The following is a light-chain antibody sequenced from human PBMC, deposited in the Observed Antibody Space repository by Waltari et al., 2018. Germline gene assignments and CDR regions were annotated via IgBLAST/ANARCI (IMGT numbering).Light chain of an antibody. CDR2: KVS. CDR1: QSLVSSDGNTY. CDR3: MQGTHRPWT. Sequence: DVVMTQSPLSLPVTLGQPASISCRSSQSLVSSDGNTYFNWCHQRPGQSPRRLLYKVSNRDSGVPDRFSGSGSGTDFTLRISRVEAEDVGVYYCMQGTHRPWTFGQGTKVEIK. J-gene: IGKJ1*01. V-gene: IGKV2-30*01.